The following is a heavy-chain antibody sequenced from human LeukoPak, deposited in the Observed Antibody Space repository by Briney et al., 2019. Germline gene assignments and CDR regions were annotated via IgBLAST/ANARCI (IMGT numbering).Heavy chain of an antibody. CDR3: AKVASLCTSTSCVRGGFDY. D-gene: IGHD2-2*01. V-gene: IGHV3-23*01. CDR2: LSGSGGST. CDR1: GFTFSSYA. Sequence: GGSLRLSCTASGFTFSSYAMSWVRQAPGKGLEWVSALSGSGGSTYYADSVKGRFTISRDNSKNTLYLQMNSLRAEDTAKYYCAKVASLCTSTSCVRGGFDYWGQGTLVTVSS. J-gene: IGHJ4*02.